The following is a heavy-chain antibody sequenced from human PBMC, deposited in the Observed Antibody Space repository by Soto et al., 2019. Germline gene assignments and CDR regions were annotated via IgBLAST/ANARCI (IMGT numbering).Heavy chain of an antibody. J-gene: IGHJ6*02. CDR2: MSGSGGRS. Sequence: GGSLRLSCAASGFSFSTYAMTWVRQAPGKGLGWVSVMSGSGGRSYYAASVKGRFTISRDNCKNTVYLQMNGLRAEDTALYFCAKVTKRAAAGRYEYYKYGMDVWGQGTTVTVSS. CDR3: AKVTKRAAAGRYEYYKYGMDV. D-gene: IGHD6-13*01. V-gene: IGHV3-23*01. CDR1: GFSFSTYA.